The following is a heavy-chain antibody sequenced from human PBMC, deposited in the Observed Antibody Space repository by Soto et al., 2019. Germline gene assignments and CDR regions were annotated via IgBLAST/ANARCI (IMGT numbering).Heavy chain of an antibody. CDR3: ARVQGLSRSSYYFDY. J-gene: IGHJ4*02. V-gene: IGHV4-34*01. CDR1: GGSFSGYY. Sequence: SETLSLTCAVYGGSFSGYYWSWIHQPPGKGLEWIGEINHSGSTNYNPSLKSRVTISVDTSKNQFSLKLSSVTAADTAVYYCARVQGLSRSSYYFDYWGQGTLVTVSS. CDR2: INHSGST. D-gene: IGHD6-6*01.